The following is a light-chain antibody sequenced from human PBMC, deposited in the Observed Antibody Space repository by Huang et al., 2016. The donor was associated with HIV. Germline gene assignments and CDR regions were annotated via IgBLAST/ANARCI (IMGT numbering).Light chain of an antibody. CDR1: QSLLESKGNNY. J-gene: IGKJ2*01. CDR3: MQALQTPYT. V-gene: IGKV2-28*01. CDR2: MAF. Sequence: DIVMTQSPLSLPVTPGEPASISCRSSQSLLESKGNNYLDGYLQKPGQSPQLLMYMAFYRASGVPDRFSVGGSGTNFTLKISKVEAEDVGIYYCMQALQTPYTFGQGTRLEIK.